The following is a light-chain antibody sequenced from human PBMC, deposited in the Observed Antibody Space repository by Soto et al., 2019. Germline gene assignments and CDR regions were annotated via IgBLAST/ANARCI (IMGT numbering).Light chain of an antibody. CDR3: MQALQTPA. Sequence: DIVMTQSPLSLPVTPGEPASISCRSSQSLLHSNGYNYLDWYLQKPGQSPQLLIHLGSNRASGVPDRFNGSGSGTDFTLKISRVEAEDVGVYYCMQALQTPAFGGGTKVEIK. CDR1: QSLLHSNGYNY. CDR2: LGS. J-gene: IGKJ4*01. V-gene: IGKV2-28*01.